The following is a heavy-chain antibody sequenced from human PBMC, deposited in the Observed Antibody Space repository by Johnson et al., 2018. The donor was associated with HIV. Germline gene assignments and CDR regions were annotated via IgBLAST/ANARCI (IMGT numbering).Heavy chain of an antibody. V-gene: IGHV3-43*01. J-gene: IGHJ3*02. CDR2: ISWDGGST. Sequence: VQLVESGGVVVQPGGSLRLSCAASGFTFDDYTMHWVRQAPGKGLEWVSLISWDGGSTYYADSVKGRFTISRDNSKNSLYLQMNSLRTEDTALYYCAKASFPSSSSWYVRLNAFDIWGRGTMVTVSS. CDR1: GFTFDDYT. CDR3: AKASFPSSSSWYVRLNAFDI. D-gene: IGHD6-13*01.